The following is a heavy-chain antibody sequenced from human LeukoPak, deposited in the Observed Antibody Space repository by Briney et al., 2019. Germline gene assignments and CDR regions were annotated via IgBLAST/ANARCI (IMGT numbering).Heavy chain of an antibody. D-gene: IGHD3-3*01. CDR2: ISSSSSYI. CDR3: ASVSVEWFWDYYYGMDV. Sequence: PGGSLRLSCAASGFTFSSYSMNWVRQAPGKGLEWVSSISSSSSYIYYADSVKGRFTISRDNAKNSLYLQMNSLRAEDTAVYCCASVSVEWFWDYYYGMDVWGQGTTVTVSS. CDR1: GFTFSSYS. J-gene: IGHJ6*02. V-gene: IGHV3-21*01.